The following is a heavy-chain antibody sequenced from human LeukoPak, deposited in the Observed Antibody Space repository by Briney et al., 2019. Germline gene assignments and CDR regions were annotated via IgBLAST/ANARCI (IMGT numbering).Heavy chain of an antibody. Sequence: SETLSLTCTVSGGSISSYYWSWIRQPAGKGLEWIGRIYTSGNTNYNPSLKSRVTMSVDTSKNQYSLKLSSVTAADTAVYFCARDLHGSGTWDWFDPWGQGTLVTVSS. CDR2: IYTSGNT. D-gene: IGHD3-10*01. CDR3: ARDLHGSGTWDWFDP. V-gene: IGHV4-4*07. J-gene: IGHJ5*02. CDR1: GGSISSYY.